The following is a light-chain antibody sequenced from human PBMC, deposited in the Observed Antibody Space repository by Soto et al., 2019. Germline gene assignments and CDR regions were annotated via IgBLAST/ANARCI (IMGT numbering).Light chain of an antibody. CDR3: ASYTTTNILL. V-gene: IGLV2-14*01. Sequence: QSALTQPASVSGSPGQSITISCSGPTTDIHDFNSISWYQHHPGKAPKLIAYDVTRRPSGVYRRFSGSKSGLTASLTISGLQAEDEADYLCASYTTTNILLFGKGTKVTVL. CDR1: TTDIHDFNS. CDR2: DVT. J-gene: IGLJ1*01.